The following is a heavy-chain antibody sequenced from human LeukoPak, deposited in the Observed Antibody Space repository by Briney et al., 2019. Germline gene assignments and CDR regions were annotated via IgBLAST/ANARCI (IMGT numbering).Heavy chain of an antibody. CDR1: GYSFTSYW. D-gene: IGHD2-2*01. CDR3: ARYCSSTSCPFDY. J-gene: IGHJ4*02. Sequence: GESLQISCKGSGYSFTSYWISWVRQRPGKGLGWMGRIDPSDSYTNYSPSFQGHVTISADKSISTAYLQWSSLKASDTAMYYCARYCSSTSCPFDYWGQGTLVTVSS. V-gene: IGHV5-10-1*01. CDR2: IDPSDSYT.